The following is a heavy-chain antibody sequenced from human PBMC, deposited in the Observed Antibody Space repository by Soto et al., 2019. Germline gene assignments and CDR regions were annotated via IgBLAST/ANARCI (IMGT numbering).Heavy chain of an antibody. CDR2: IYHSGST. Sequence: PSETLSLSCAVSGGSISSSNWWSWVRQPPGKGLEWIGEIYHSGSTNYNPSLKSRVTISVDTSKNQFSLKLSSVTAADTAVYYCARGVGHIVVVTATETAHDYWGQGTLVTVSS. CDR3: ARGVGHIVVVTATETAHDY. J-gene: IGHJ4*02. D-gene: IGHD2-21*02. V-gene: IGHV4-4*02. CDR1: GGSISSSNW.